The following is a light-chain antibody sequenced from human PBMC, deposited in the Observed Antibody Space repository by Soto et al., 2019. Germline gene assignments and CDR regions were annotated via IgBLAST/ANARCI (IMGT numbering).Light chain of an antibody. Sequence: DTQMTQSPSTLSASVGDRVTITCRASQSISSWLAWYQQKPGKAPKLLIYKASSLESGVPSRFSGSGSGTEFTLTISSLQPDDVATYYCQQYNSYSRTFGQGTKVEIK. J-gene: IGKJ1*01. CDR2: KAS. CDR1: QSISSW. CDR3: QQYNSYSRT. V-gene: IGKV1-5*03.